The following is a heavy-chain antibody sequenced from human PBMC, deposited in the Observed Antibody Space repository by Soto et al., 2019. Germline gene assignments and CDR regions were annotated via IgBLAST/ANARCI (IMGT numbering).Heavy chain of an antibody. Sequence: QVQLVQSGAEVKKPGSSVKVSCKAYGGTFSSYAISWVRQAPGQGLEWMGGIIPIFGTANYAQKFQGRVTITAEESTSTAYMELSSLRSEDTAVYYCSGAYSGRGDFDYWGQGTLVTVSS. CDR1: GGTFSSYA. CDR3: SGAYSGRGDFDY. J-gene: IGHJ4*02. D-gene: IGHD1-26*01. V-gene: IGHV1-69*01. CDR2: IIPIFGTA.